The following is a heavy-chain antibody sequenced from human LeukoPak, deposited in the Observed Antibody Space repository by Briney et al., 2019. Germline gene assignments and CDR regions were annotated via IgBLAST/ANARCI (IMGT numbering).Heavy chain of an antibody. D-gene: IGHD2-2*02. CDR3: ATLGVTDIVVVPAAIQDGDY. J-gene: IGHJ4*02. CDR1: GYTFTSYD. Sequence: ASVKVSCKASGYTFTSYDINWVRQATGQGLEWMGWMNPNSGNTGYAQKFQGRVTMTRNTSISTAYMELSSLRSEDTAVYYCATLGVTDIVVVPAAIQDGDYWGQGTLVTVSS. V-gene: IGHV1-8*01. CDR2: MNPNSGNT.